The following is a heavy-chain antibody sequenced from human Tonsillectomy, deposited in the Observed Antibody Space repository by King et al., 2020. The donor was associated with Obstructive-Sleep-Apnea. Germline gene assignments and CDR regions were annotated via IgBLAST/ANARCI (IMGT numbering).Heavy chain of an antibody. CDR1: GYSFTTYW. D-gene: IGHD7-27*01. J-gene: IGHJ4*02. CDR2: IYPGDSDT. Sequence: QLVQSGAEVKKPGESLRISCRTSGYSFTTYWIGWVGHLPGKGLEWMWIIYPGDSDTKYSPSFQGQVTISVDKSISTAYLQWGGLKAPDTAMYYCARPSNWGSIHYFDYWGQGTLVTVSS. CDR3: ARPSNWGSIHYFDY. V-gene: IGHV5-51*01.